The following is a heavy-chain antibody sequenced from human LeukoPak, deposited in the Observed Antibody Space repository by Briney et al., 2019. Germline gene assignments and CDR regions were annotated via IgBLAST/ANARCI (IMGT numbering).Heavy chain of an antibody. CDR3: AKERRADGDYISAFDI. CDR1: GFTFTTYW. D-gene: IGHD4-17*01. Sequence: GGSLRLSCAASGFTFTTYWMSWVRQAPGKGLEWVAVISYDGSNKYYADSVKGRFTISRDNSKNTLYLQMNSLRAEDTAVYYCAKERRADGDYISAFDIWGQGTMVTVSS. J-gene: IGHJ3*02. V-gene: IGHV3-30*18. CDR2: ISYDGSNK.